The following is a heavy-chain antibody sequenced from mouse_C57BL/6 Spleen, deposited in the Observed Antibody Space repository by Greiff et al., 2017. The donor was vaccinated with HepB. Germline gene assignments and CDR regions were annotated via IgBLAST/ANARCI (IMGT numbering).Heavy chain of an antibody. CDR1: GFSFNTYA. D-gene: IGHD2-4*01. CDR3: VRQGDYDGSLYYFDY. CDR2: IRSKSNNYAT. V-gene: IGHV10-1*01. Sequence: EVKLVESGGGLVQPKGSLKLSCAASGFSFNTYAMNWVRQAPGKGLEWVARIRSKSNNYATYYADSVKDRFTISRDDSDSMLYLQMNNLKTEDTAMYYCVRQGDYDGSLYYFDYWGQGTTLTVSS. J-gene: IGHJ2*01.